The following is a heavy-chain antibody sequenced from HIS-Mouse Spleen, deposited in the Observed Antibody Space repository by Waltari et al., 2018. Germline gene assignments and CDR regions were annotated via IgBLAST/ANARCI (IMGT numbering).Heavy chain of an antibody. Sequence: QVQLVQSGAEVKKPGASVKVSCKASGYTFTGYYMHWVRQAPGQGLGWMGWINPNSGGTSSAQKCRGRVTMTRDRSISTAYMALSRLRSDDTAVYYCARSLYSGSQFDYWGQGTLVTVSS. D-gene: IGHD1-26*01. CDR3: ARSLYSGSQFDY. J-gene: IGHJ4*02. V-gene: IGHV1-2*02. CDR2: INPNSGGT. CDR1: GYTFTGYY.